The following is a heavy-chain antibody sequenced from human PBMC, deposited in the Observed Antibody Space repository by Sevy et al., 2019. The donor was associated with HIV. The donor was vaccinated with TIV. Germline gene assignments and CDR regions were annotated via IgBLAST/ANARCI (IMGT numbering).Heavy chain of an antibody. D-gene: IGHD3-10*01. CDR1: GFTFSSYA. CDR3: ARGSRITMVRGDHCGMDV. Sequence: GRSLRLSCAASGFTFSSYAMHWVRQAPGKGLEWVAVISYDGSNKYYADSVKGRFTISRDNSKNTLYLQMNSLRAEDTAVYYCARGSRITMVRGDHCGMDVWGQGTTVTVYS. CDR2: ISYDGSNK. V-gene: IGHV3-30*04. J-gene: IGHJ6*02.